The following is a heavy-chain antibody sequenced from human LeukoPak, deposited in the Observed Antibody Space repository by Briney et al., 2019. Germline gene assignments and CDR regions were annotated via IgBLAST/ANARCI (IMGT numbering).Heavy chain of an antibody. Sequence: GGSLRLSCAASGFTFGGYGMPWVRQAPGKGLEWVAAIRHGGNEKFYADSVKGRFSISRDNSRNTLYLQMNSLRVEDTALYYCARWVSAVXXXGMDVWGQGTTVTVS. J-gene: IGHJ6*02. CDR2: IRHGGNEK. D-gene: IGHD2-8*01. V-gene: IGHV3-33*01. CDR1: GFTFGGYG. CDR3: ARWVSAVXXXGMDV.